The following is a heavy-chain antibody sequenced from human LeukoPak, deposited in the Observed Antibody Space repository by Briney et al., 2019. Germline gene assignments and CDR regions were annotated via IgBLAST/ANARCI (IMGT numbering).Heavy chain of an antibody. CDR2: INHSGST. CDR3: ARVDYGDVWYFDL. CDR1: GGSISSSSYY. J-gene: IGHJ2*01. V-gene: IGHV4-39*07. Sequence: PSETLSLTCTVSGGSISSSSYYWSWIRQPPGKGLEWIGEINHSGSTNYNPSLKSRVTISVDTSKNQFSLKLSSVTAADTAVYYCARVDYGDVWYFDLWGRGTLVTVSS. D-gene: IGHD4-17*01.